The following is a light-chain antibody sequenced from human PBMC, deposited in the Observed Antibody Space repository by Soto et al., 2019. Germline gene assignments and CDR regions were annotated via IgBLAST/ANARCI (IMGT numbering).Light chain of an antibody. CDR3: QQYYNWPRT. J-gene: IGKJ5*01. V-gene: IGKV3-15*01. Sequence: EIVMTQSPATLSLSPGERATLSCRAGQNIHTNLAWYQQKPGQAPMLLFYGASTGATGLPARFSVSGSGTEFTLTVNRLQDEDCAVYDCQQYYNWPRTFSQGTRLEIK. CDR2: GAS. CDR1: QNIHTN.